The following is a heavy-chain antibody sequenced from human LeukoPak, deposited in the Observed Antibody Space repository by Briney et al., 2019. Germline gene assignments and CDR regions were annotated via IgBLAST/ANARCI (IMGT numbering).Heavy chain of an antibody. D-gene: IGHD2-2*01. CDR2: ISGSGGST. V-gene: IGHV3-23*01. CDR3: AKGVVPAASTYYYYYYGMDV. J-gene: IGHJ6*04. CDR1: GFTFSSYA. Sequence: GGSLRLSCAASGFTFSSYAMSWARQAPGKGLEWVSAISGSGGSTYYADSVKGRFTISRDNSKNTLYLQMNSLRAEDTAVYYCAKGVVPAASTYYYYYYGMDVWGKGTTVTVSS.